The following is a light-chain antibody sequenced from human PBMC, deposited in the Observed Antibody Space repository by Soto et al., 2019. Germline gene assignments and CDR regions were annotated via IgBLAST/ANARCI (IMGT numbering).Light chain of an antibody. V-gene: IGKV3D-15*01. CDR3: QQYNKWPPIT. CDR1: QSISIN. CDR2: GAS. Sequence: EIVLTQSPGTLSVSPGDRVTLSCRASQSISINLAWYQHKPGQAPRLLIHGASTRATGVPARISGSGSGTDFTLTISSLQSEDFAIYYCQQYNKWPPITFGQGTRLEIK. J-gene: IGKJ5*01.